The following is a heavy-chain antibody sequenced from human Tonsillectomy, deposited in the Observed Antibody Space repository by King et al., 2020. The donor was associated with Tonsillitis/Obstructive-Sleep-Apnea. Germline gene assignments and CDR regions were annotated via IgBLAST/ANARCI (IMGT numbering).Heavy chain of an antibody. CDR1: GGSISSYY. J-gene: IGHJ4*02. Sequence: QLQESGPGLVKPSETLSLTCTVSGGSISSYYWSWIRPPPGKGLEWIGYIYYSGSTNYNPSLKSRVTISVDTSKNQFSLKLSSVTAADTALYYCARGSHGDYLRGVDYWGQGTLVTVSS. D-gene: IGHD4-17*01. CDR3: ARGSHGDYLRGVDY. CDR2: IYYSGST. V-gene: IGHV4-59*01.